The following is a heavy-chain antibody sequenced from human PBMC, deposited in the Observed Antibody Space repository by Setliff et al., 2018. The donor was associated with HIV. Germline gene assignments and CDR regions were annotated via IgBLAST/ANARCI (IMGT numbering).Heavy chain of an antibody. CDR1: GFAFDNYC. Sequence: GGSLRLSCAASGFAFDNYCMTWVRQAPGKGLEWVSAIGGSTGSTYYADPVKGRFTISTDNSKNTLYLQMNSLRAEDTAVYHCAALKGYSYGRGCFDPWGQGTLVTVSS. D-gene: IGHD5-18*01. CDR2: IGGSTGST. CDR3: AALKGYSYGRGCFDP. J-gene: IGHJ5*02. V-gene: IGHV3-23*01.